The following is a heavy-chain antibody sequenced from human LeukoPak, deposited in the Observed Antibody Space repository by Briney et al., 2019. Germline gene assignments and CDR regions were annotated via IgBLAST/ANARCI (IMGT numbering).Heavy chain of an antibody. Sequence: PSETLSLTCTVSGGSISSYYWSWIRQPAGKGLEWIGRIYTSGSTNYNPSLKSRVTMSVDTSKNQFSLKLSSVTAADTTVYYCASWDDYSNYVAYWGQGTLVTVSS. V-gene: IGHV4-4*07. CDR1: GGSISSYY. D-gene: IGHD4-11*01. CDR3: ASWDDYSNYVAY. CDR2: IYTSGST. J-gene: IGHJ4*02.